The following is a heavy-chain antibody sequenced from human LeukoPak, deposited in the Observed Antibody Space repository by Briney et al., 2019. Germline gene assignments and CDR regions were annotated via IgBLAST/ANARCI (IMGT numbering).Heavy chain of an antibody. CDR2: IYYSGST. CDR1: GGSISSGGYY. D-gene: IGHD2-8*01. Sequence: PSETLSLTCTVSGGSISSGGYYWSWIRQHPGKGLEWIGYIYYSGSTYYNPSLKSRVTISVDTSKNQFSLKLSSVTAADTAVYYCARVGVLAPKRYFDLWGRGTLVTVSS. J-gene: IGHJ2*01. CDR3: ARVGVLAPKRYFDL. V-gene: IGHV4-31*03.